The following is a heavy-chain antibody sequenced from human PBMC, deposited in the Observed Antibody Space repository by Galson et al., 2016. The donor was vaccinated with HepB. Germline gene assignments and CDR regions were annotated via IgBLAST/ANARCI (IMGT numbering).Heavy chain of an antibody. D-gene: IGHD3-16*02. V-gene: IGHV3-23*01. CDR2: ISGSAGST. CDR1: GFAFSTYV. Sequence: SLRLSCAASGFAFSTYVMSWVRQAPGKGLEWVSAISGSAGSTSYADSVKGSFTISRDNSKNTLYLQMNSLRTEDTAVYYCARECYDYVWGNYRHRPVDYWGQGTLVTVSS. CDR3: ARECYDYVWGNYRHRPVDY. J-gene: IGHJ4*02.